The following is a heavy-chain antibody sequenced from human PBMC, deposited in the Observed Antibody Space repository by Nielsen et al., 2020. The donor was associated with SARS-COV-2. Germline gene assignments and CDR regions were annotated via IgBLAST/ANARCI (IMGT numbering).Heavy chain of an antibody. CDR1: GGSISSYY. CDR3: ARALEGALGFDY. CDR2: IYYSGST. Sequence: SETLSLTCTVSGGSISSYYWSWIRQPPRKGLEWIGYIYYSGSTNYNPSLKSRVTISVDTSKNQFSLKLSSVTAADTAVYYCARALEGALGFDYWGQGTLVTVSS. J-gene: IGHJ4*02. V-gene: IGHV4-59*08. D-gene: IGHD7-27*01.